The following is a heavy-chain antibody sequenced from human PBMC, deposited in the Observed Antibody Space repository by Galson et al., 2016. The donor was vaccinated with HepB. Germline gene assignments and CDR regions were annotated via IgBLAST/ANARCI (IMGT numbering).Heavy chain of an antibody. CDR1: GFTFSTYW. Sequence: SLRLSCAASGFTFSTYWMSWVRQAPGKGLEWVANIKPDGSEKYYVDSVKGRFIISRDTAKSSLYLQMNSLRAEDTAVYYCARRQMYTMSAFDYWGQGTLVTVSS. CDR3: ARRQMYTMSAFDY. CDR2: IKPDGSEK. V-gene: IGHV3-7*01. J-gene: IGHJ4*02. D-gene: IGHD5-24*01.